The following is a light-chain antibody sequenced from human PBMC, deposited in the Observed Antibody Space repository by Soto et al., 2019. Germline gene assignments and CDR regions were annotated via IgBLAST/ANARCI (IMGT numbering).Light chain of an antibody. CDR3: CSYAGSSTLV. CDR1: SSDVGSYNL. V-gene: IGLV2-23*02. Sequence: QSALTQPASVSGSPGQSITISCTGTSSDVGSYNLVSWYQQHPGKAPKLMIYEVSKRPSGVSNRFSGSKSGNTASLTIFGLQAEDEGDYYCCSYAGSSTLVFGGGTKLTVL. CDR2: EVS. J-gene: IGLJ2*01.